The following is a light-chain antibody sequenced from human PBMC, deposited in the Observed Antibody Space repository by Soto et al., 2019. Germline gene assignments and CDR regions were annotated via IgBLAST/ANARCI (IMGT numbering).Light chain of an antibody. J-gene: IGLJ2*01. CDR2: GNS. CDR1: SSNIGAGYD. Sequence: QSVLTQPPSVSGAPGQRVTISCTGSSSNIGAGYDVHWYQQLPGTAPKLLIYGNSNRPSGVPDRFSGSKSGTSASLAITGLQAEDEADYYCQSYDSCLSRVFGGGTKHTVL. CDR3: QSYDSCLSRV. V-gene: IGLV1-40*01.